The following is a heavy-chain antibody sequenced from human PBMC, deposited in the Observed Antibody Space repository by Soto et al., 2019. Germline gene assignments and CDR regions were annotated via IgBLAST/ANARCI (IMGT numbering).Heavy chain of an antibody. Sequence: ASVKVSCKASGYTFTGYYMHWVRQAPGQGLEWMGWINPNSGGTNYAQKFQGRVTMTRDTSISTAYMELSRLRSDDKAVYYCAREDNGQQLVSAAFDYWGQGTLVTVSS. CDR2: INPNSGGT. CDR1: GYTFTGYY. J-gene: IGHJ4*02. CDR3: AREDNGQQLVSAAFDY. D-gene: IGHD6-13*01. V-gene: IGHV1-2*02.